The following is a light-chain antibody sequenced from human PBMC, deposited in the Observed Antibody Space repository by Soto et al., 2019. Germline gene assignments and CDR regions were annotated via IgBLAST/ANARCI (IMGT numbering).Light chain of an antibody. CDR2: GES. J-gene: IGKJ1*01. V-gene: IGKV1-6*01. CDR1: QSIRTE. CDR3: LQDNSYPRT. Sequence: AIQMTQSPSSLYASVGDRVTITCRASQSIRTELGWYQQKPGQAPRLLIYGESTLQGRVPSRFSGSGSGTDFTLTISSLQPEDFATYDCLQDNSYPRTFGQGTKVELK.